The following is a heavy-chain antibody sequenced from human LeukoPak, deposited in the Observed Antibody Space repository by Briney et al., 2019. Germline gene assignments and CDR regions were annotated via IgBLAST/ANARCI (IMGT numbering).Heavy chain of an antibody. Sequence: PGGSLRLSCTASGFTLSSYGMHWVRQAPGKGLEWVSAISGSGGSTYYADSVKGRFTISRDNSKNTLYLQMNSLRAEDTAVYYCAKDTRDPVSTYYDFWSGYCSFDYWGQGTLVTVSS. CDR3: AKDTRDPVSTYYDFWSGYCSFDY. CDR1: GFTLSSYG. D-gene: IGHD3-3*01. CDR2: ISGSGGST. V-gene: IGHV3-23*01. J-gene: IGHJ4*02.